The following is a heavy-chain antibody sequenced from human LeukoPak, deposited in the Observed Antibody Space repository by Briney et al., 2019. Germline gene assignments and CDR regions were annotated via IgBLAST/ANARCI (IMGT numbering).Heavy chain of an antibody. J-gene: IGHJ5*02. V-gene: IGHV4-59*08. CDR2: IYYSGST. CDR3: ARIITSEFDP. CDR1: GGSISSYY. Sequence: PSETLSLICTVSGGSISSYYWSWIRQPPGKGLEWIGYIYYSGSTNYNPSLKSRVTISVDTSKNQFSLKLSSVTAADTAVYYCARIITSEFDPWGQGTLVTVSS. D-gene: IGHD3-10*01.